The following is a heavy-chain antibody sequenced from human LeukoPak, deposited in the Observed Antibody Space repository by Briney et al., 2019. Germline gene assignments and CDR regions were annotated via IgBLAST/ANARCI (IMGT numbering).Heavy chain of an antibody. V-gene: IGHV4-38-2*02. CDR1: GYSINNVYY. CDR3: TRGAGWLIDY. CDR2: IYHSGST. D-gene: IGHD3-16*01. Sequence: PSETLSLTCTVSGYSINNVYYWGWIRQPPGKGLEWIGSIYHSGSTYYNPSLKSRVTISVDTSKNQFSLKLNSLTTADTAVYYCTRGAGWLIDYWGQGILVTVSS. J-gene: IGHJ4*02.